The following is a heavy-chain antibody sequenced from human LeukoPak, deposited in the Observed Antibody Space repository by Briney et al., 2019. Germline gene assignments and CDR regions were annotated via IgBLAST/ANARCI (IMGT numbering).Heavy chain of an antibody. CDR1: GGSFSGYY. D-gene: IGHD3-10*01. Sequence: SETLSLTCAVYGGSFSGYYWSWIRQPPGKGLEWIGEINHSGSTNYNPSLKSRVTISVDTSKNQFSLKLSSVSAADTTVYYCARGMVRGAPGYWGQGTLVTVSS. V-gene: IGHV4-34*01. CDR3: ARGMVRGAPGY. J-gene: IGHJ4*02. CDR2: INHSGST.